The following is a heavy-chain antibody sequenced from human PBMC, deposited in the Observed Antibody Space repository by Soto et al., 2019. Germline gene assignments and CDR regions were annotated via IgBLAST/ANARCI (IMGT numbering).Heavy chain of an antibody. CDR3: ARGVPGHYGFDV. CDR1: GFTFSSYW. V-gene: IGHV3-74*01. CDR2: IKYDGGSA. D-gene: IGHD1-1*01. J-gene: IGHJ3*01. Sequence: GGSLRLSCAASGFTFSSYWMHWVRQAPGKGLVWVSRIKYDGGSANYAGSVKGRFTISRDNAENTVYLQMNSLRAEDTAVYYCARGVPGHYGFDVWGQGTMVTVSS.